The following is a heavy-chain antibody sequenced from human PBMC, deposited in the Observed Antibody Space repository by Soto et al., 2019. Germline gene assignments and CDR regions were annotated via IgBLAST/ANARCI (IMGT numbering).Heavy chain of an antibody. V-gene: IGHV4-4*02. CDR3: AREDYVSGSYSY. CDR2: IYHSGST. CDR1: GGSISSGRW. J-gene: IGHJ4*02. D-gene: IGHD3-10*01. Sequence: QVQLQESGPGLVKPSGTLSLTCAVSGGSISSGRWWSWVRQPPGKGLEWIGEIYHSGSTNYNPSLNSRVTVSVYKSKNQFSLKLSSVAAADTAVYYCAREDYVSGSYSYWGQGTLVTVSS.